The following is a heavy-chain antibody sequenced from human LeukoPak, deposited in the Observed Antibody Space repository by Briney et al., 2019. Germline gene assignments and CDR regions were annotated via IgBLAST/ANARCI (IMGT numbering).Heavy chain of an antibody. CDR2: ISSSSSNI. J-gene: IGHJ4*02. D-gene: IGHD3-22*01. CDR3: ARRPNYYYDSSGYGY. V-gene: IGHV3-21*01. Sequence: GGSLRLSCAASGFTFSSYSMNWVRQAPGKGLEWVSSISSSSSNIYYADSVKGRFTISRDNAKNSLYLQMNSLRAEDTAVYYCARRPNYYYDSSGYGYWGQGTLVTVSS. CDR1: GFTFSSYS.